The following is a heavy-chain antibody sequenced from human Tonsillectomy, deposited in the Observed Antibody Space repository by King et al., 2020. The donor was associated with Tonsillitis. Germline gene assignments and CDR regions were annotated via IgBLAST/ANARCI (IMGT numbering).Heavy chain of an antibody. Sequence: VQLVESGGGVVQPGRSLRLSCAASGFTFSSFAMHWVRQAPGKVLEWVAVISYDGSNKYYADSVMGRFTISRDNSKNTLYLQMNSLRAEDTAVYYCASPRQDYWGQGTLVTVSS. V-gene: IGHV3-30-3*01. CDR1: GFTFSSFA. CDR2: ISYDGSNK. J-gene: IGHJ4*02. CDR3: ASPRQDY.